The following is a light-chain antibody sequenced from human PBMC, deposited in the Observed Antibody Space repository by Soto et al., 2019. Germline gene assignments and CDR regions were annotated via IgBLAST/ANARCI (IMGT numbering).Light chain of an antibody. Sequence: EIVMTQSPATLSVSPGERATLSCRASQSVSSNLAWYQQKPGQAPRFLIFDASNRDTGIPARFSGSGAGTEFTLTISSLEPEDFAVYYCQQRTNSTLTFGQGTRLEIK. CDR2: DAS. V-gene: IGKV3D-11*02. CDR1: QSVSSN. J-gene: IGKJ5*01. CDR3: QQRTNSTLT.